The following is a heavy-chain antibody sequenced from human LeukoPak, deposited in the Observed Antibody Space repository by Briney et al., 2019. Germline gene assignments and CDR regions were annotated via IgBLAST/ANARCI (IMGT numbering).Heavy chain of an antibody. D-gene: IGHD2-15*01. CDR2: IIPILGIA. J-gene: IGHJ6*02. V-gene: IGHV1-69*02. CDR3: ARTGGYCSGGSCYPNYGMDV. CDR1: GGTFSSYT. Sequence: VASVKGSCKASGGTFSSYTISWVRQAPGQGLEWMGRIIPILGIANYAQKFQGRVTITADKSTSTAYMELSSLRSEDTAVYYCARTGGYCSGGSCYPNYGMDVWGQGTTVTVSS.